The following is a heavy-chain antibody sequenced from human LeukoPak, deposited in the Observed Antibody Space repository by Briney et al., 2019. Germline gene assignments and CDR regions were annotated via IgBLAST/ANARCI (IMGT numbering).Heavy chain of an antibody. D-gene: IGHD6-13*01. CDR3: ARGSSSWPDY. Sequence: ASVKVSCKTSGYTFTGYYMHWVRQAPGQGLEWMGWISAYNGNTNYAQKLQGRVTMTTDTSTSTAYMELRSLRSDDTAVYYCARGSSSWPDYWGQGTLVTVSS. CDR1: GYTFTGYY. V-gene: IGHV1-18*04. J-gene: IGHJ4*02. CDR2: ISAYNGNT.